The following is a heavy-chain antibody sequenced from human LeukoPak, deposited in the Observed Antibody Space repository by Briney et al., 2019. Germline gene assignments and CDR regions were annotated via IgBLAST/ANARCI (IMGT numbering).Heavy chain of an antibody. CDR3: AKPMTTVTPFDY. CDR1: GFTFNNYG. Sequence: PGGSLRLSCAASGFTFNNYGMHWVRQAPGKGLEWGAFIRYDGSNKYYAESVKGRFSISRDDSKNTLYLQMKSLRAEDTAVYYCAKPMTTVTPFDYWGQGTLVTVSS. CDR2: IRYDGSNK. J-gene: IGHJ4*02. V-gene: IGHV3-30*02. D-gene: IGHD4-17*01.